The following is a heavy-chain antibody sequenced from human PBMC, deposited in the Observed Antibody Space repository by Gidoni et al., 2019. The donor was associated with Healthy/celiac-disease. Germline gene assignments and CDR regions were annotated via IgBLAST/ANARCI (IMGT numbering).Heavy chain of an antibody. V-gene: IGHV3-21*01. CDR3: AREGVGGPDY. CDR2: ISSSSSYI. D-gene: IGHD3-10*01. Sequence: EVQLVESGGGLVKPGGSLSLSCAASGFTFSSYSMNWVRQAPGKGLEWVSSISSSSSYIYYADSVKGRFTISRDNAKNSLYLQMNSLRAEDTAVYYCAREGVGGPDYWGQGTLVTVSS. CDR1: GFTFSSYS. J-gene: IGHJ4*02.